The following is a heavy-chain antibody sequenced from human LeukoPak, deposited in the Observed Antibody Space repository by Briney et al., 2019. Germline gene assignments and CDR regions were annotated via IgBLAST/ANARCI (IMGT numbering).Heavy chain of an antibody. D-gene: IGHD5-18*01. CDR1: GYTFTRYG. CDR2: ISAYNGNT. V-gene: IGHV1-18*01. CDR3: ARGAQLWYFDY. J-gene: IGHJ4*02. Sequence: GGSVSVSRTASGYTFTRYGISGVRQAPGEGVEWMGWISAYNGNTNSAQKRQGRVTMTTDTSTSTAYMELRSLRSDDSAVYYCARGAQLWYFDYWGQGTLVTVSS.